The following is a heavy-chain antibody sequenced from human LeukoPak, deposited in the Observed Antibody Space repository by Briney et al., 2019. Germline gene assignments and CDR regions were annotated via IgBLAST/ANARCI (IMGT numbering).Heavy chain of an antibody. CDR1: GYSFTSYW. V-gene: IGHV5-51*01. CDR2: IYPGDSDT. J-gene: IGHJ3*02. Sequence: GESLKISCKGSGYSFTSYWIGWVRQMPGKGLEWMGIIYPGDSDTRYSPSFQGQVTISADKSISTAYLQWSSLKASDTAMYYCARQPTYSCSSTSCPQDAFDIWGQGTMVTVSS. D-gene: IGHD2-2*01. CDR3: ARQPTYSCSSTSCPQDAFDI.